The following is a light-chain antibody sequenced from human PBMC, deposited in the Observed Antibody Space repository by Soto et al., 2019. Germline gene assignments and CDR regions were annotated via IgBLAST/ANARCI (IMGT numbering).Light chain of an antibody. Sequence: EIVMTQSPGTLSLSPAERATLFCRASQSLSSSYLAWYQQKPGQAPRLLIYGASSRATGIPDRFSGSGSGTDFTLTISRLEPEDFAVYYCQQYVSSPYTFGQGTKLEIK. CDR2: GAS. V-gene: IGKV3-20*01. J-gene: IGKJ2*01. CDR3: QQYVSSPYT. CDR1: QSLSSSY.